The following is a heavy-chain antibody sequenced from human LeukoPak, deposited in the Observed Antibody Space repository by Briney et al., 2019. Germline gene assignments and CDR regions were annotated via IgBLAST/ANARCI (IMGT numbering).Heavy chain of an antibody. V-gene: IGHV1-8*01. Sequence: EASVKVSCKASGYTFTSYDINWVRQATGQGLEWMGWMNPNSSNTGYAQKFQGRVTMTRNTSISTAYMELSSLRSEDTAVYYCARAPHHVTVQAFDIWGQGTMVTVSS. D-gene: IGHD4-17*01. CDR1: GYTFTSYD. CDR3: ARAPHHVTVQAFDI. CDR2: MNPNSSNT. J-gene: IGHJ3*02.